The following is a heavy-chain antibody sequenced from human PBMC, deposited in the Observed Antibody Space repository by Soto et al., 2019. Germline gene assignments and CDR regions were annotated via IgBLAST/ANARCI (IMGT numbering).Heavy chain of an antibody. D-gene: IGHD5-12*01. CDR2: IYYSGST. CDR1: GGSISSSNYY. Sequence: SETLSLTCTVSGGSISSSNYYWGWIRQPPGKGLEWIGSIYYSGSTDHNPSLKSRVTISVDTSKNQFSLKLSSVTAADTAVYYCARHSRYSGYDYSGNWSDPWRHAALVTVSS. J-gene: IGHJ5*02. V-gene: IGHV4-39*01. CDR3: ARHSRYSGYDYSGNWSDP.